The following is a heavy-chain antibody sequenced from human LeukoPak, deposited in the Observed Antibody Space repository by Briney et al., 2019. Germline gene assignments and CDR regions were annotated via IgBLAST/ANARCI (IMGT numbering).Heavy chain of an antibody. CDR2: ITTSGGST. Sequence: GGSLRLSCAASGFTFSGYAMTWVRQAPGKGLEWVSGITTSGGSTYYADSVKGRFTISRDNAKNSLYLQMNSLRAEDTAVYYCARDSLYCSGGSCYETKFDYWGQGTLVTVSS. CDR1: GFTFSGYA. J-gene: IGHJ4*02. V-gene: IGHV3-23*01. D-gene: IGHD2-15*01. CDR3: ARDSLYCSGGSCYETKFDY.